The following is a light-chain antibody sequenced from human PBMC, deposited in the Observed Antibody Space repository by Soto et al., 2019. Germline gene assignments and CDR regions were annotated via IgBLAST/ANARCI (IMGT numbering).Light chain of an antibody. Sequence: DIQITQSPSSLSASVGDRVTIACRASQSISSYLNWYQHKPGKAPKLLIYAASSLQTGVPSRFSGSRSGTDFALTISSMQRDDFANYYCQQTDSFPRTFGQGTKLDIK. CDR1: QSISSY. J-gene: IGKJ1*01. V-gene: IGKV1-39*01. CDR3: QQTDSFPRT. CDR2: AAS.